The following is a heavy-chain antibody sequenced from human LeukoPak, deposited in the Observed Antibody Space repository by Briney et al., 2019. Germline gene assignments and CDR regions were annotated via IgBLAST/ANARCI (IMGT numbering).Heavy chain of an antibody. Sequence: SVKVSCKASGGTFSSYAISWVRPAPGQGLEWMGRIIPILGIANYAQKFRGRVTITADRSTSTAYKELSSLRSEDTAVYYCARADSSSWYGDYWGQGTLATVSS. J-gene: IGHJ4*02. V-gene: IGHV1-69*04. CDR2: IIPILGIA. CDR1: GGTFSSYA. D-gene: IGHD6-13*01. CDR3: ARADSSSWYGDY.